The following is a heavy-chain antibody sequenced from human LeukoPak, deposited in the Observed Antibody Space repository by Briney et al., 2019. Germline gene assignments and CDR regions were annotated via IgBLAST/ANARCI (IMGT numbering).Heavy chain of an antibody. D-gene: IGHD3-22*01. CDR1: GFTFSDYY. V-gene: IGHV3-33*08. Sequence: GGSLRLSCAASGFTFSDYYMSWIRQAPGKGLEWVAIICYDGSNKYYADSVKGRFTISRDTSKNTLYLQMDSLRAEDTAVYYCASGDTTGYSGDAFNIWGQGKMVTVSS. J-gene: IGHJ3*02. CDR2: ICYDGSNK. CDR3: ASGDTTGYSGDAFNI.